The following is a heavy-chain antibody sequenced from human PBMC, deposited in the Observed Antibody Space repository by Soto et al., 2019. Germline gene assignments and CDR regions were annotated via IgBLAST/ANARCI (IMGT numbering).Heavy chain of an antibody. D-gene: IGHD5-18*01. CDR2: TYYRSKWYN. V-gene: IGHV6-1*01. J-gene: IGHJ6*02. Sequence: TLSLTCSISRDSVSSNSAAWNWIRQSPSRGLEWLGRTYYRSKWYNDYAVSVKSRITINPDTSKNQFSLQLNSVTPEDTAVYYCARDGGYSYGWSYYGMDVWGQGTTVTVSS. CDR3: ARDGGYSYGWSYYGMDV. CDR1: RDSVSSNSAA.